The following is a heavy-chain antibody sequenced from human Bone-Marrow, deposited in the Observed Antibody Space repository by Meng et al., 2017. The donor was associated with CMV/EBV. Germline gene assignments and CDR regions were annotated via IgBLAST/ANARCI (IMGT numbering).Heavy chain of an antibody. V-gene: IGHV3-30*18. D-gene: IGHD2-8*01. CDR2: VYYDGNTE. CDR3: AKNGGGGAVDI. CDR1: CATFSNYG. Sequence: SCAVSCATFSNYGMPWVRQAPGKGLEWVAIVYYDGNTEYYADSVKGRFTISRDNSKSTLYLQMDSLRAEDTAVYYCAKNGGGGAVDIWGQGTMVTVSS. J-gene: IGHJ3*02.